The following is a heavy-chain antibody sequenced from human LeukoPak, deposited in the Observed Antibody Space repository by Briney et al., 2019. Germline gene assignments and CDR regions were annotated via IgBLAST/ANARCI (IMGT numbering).Heavy chain of an antibody. CDR1: GGSISSGYY. J-gene: IGHJ3*02. CDR2: IYHSGST. V-gene: IGHV4-38-2*02. CDR3: AHDSGSYFDAFDI. Sequence: SETLSLTCTVSGGSISSGYYWGWIRQPPGKGLEWIGSIYHSGSTYYNPSLKSRVTISVDTSKNQFSLKLSSVTAADTAVYYCAHDSGSYFDAFDIWGQGTMVTVSS. D-gene: IGHD1-26*01.